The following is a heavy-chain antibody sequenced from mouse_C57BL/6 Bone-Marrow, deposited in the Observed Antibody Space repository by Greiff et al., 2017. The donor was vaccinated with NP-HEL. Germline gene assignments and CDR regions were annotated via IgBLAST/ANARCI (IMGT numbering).Heavy chain of an antibody. D-gene: IGHD1-1*01. CDR2: INPSSGYT. CDR1: GYTFTSYT. J-gene: IGHJ1*03. CDR3: ASRDYYGGSLYWYFDV. Sequence: QVQLQQSGAELARPGASVKMSCKASGYTFTSYTMHWVKQRPGQGLEWIGYINPSSGYTKYNQKFKDKATLTADKSSSTAYMQLSSLTSEDSAVYSCASRDYYGGSLYWYFDVWGTGTTVTVSA. V-gene: IGHV1-4*01.